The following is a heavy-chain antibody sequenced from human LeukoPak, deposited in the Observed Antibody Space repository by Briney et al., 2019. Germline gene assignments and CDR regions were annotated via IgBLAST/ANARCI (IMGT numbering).Heavy chain of an antibody. V-gene: IGHV3-23*01. CDR2: ISGSGGST. J-gene: IGHJ6*03. CDR1: GFTFSGYG. Sequence: GGSLRLSCAASGFTFSGYGMSWVRQAPGKGLEWVSAISGSGGSTYYADSVKGRFTISRDNSENTLYLQMNNLRAEDTAVYYCTRGGGYMDVWGKGTTVTISS. CDR3: TRGGGYMDV. D-gene: IGHD3-3*01.